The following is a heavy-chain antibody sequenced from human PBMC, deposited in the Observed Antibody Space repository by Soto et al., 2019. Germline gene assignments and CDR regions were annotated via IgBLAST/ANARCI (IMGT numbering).Heavy chain of an antibody. D-gene: IGHD3-22*01. CDR3: ARQDSSGSLYYYYGMDV. J-gene: IGHJ6*02. Sequence: SETLSLTCTVSGGSISSGGYYWSWIRQHPGKGLEWIGYIYYSGSTYYNPSLKSRVTISVDTSKNQFSLKLSSVTAADTAVYYCARQDSSGSLYYYYGMDVWGQGTTVTVSS. V-gene: IGHV4-39*01. CDR2: IYYSGST. CDR1: GGSISSGGYY.